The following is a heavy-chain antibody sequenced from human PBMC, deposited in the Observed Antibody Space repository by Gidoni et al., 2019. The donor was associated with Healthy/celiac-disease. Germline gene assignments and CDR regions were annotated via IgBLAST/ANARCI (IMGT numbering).Heavy chain of an antibody. Sequence: QLHLQYSGPGLVKPSETLSLTCTVSGGSLSSSSYYWGWIRQPPGKGLEWIGSIYYSGSTYYNPYLKSRVTISVDTSKNQFSLKLSSVTAADTAVYYCARVTVTTYHFDYWGQGTLVTVSS. J-gene: IGHJ4*02. CDR2: IYYSGST. CDR3: ARVTVTTYHFDY. CDR1: GGSLSSSSYY. V-gene: IGHV4-39*07. D-gene: IGHD4-4*01.